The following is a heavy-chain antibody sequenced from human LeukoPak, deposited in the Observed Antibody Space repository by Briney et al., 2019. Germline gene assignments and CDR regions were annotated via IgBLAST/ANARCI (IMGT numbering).Heavy chain of an antibody. CDR1: GDSISSDIYY. Sequence: PSETLSLTCSVSGDSISSDIYYWTWRRQPAGKGLEWVGRTLASGITYFDPSLEGRLTLSMDTAKNQLSLKLTSVTVADTAVYFCARDRGLTTARGVPSWFDPWGQGTLVTVSS. V-gene: IGHV4-61*02. J-gene: IGHJ5*02. CDR2: TLASGIT. D-gene: IGHD3-10*01. CDR3: ARDRGLTTARGVPSWFDP.